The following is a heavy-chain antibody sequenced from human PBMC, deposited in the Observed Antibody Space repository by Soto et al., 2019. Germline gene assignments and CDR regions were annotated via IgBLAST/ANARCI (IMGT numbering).Heavy chain of an antibody. J-gene: IGHJ2*01. CDR3: ARRRGGGYNSNWYFDL. D-gene: IGHD5-12*01. Sequence: QVQLVESGGGLVKPGGSLRLSCAASGFTFSDYYMSWIRKAPGKGLEWVSYISSSSSYTNYADSVKGRFTISRDNAKNSLYLQMNSLRAEDTAVYYCARRRGGGYNSNWYFDLWGRGTLVTVSS. V-gene: IGHV3-11*05. CDR1: GFTFSDYY. CDR2: ISSSSSYT.